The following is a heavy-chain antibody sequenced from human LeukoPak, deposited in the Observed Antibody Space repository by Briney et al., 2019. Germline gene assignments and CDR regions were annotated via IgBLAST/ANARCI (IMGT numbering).Heavy chain of an antibody. CDR2: ISRSATII. D-gene: IGHD1/OR15-1a*01. CDR3: ATVGRSNKAGG. J-gene: IGHJ4*02. V-gene: IGHV3-48*04. CDR1: GFTFSPYG. Sequence: GESLRLSCAASGFTFSPYGMNWVRQAPGKGLEWISYISRSATIIHYADSVKGRFTISRDNAKNSLYLQMNSLRAEDTAVYYCATVGRSNKAGGWGQGTLVTVSS.